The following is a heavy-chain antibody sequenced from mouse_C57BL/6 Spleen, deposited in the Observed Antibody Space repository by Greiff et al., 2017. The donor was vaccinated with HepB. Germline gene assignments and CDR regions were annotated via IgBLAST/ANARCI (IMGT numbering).Heavy chain of an antibody. CDR2: INYDGSST. Sequence: EVKLVESEGGLVQPGSSMKLSCTASGFTFSDYYMAWVRQVPEKGLEWVANINYDGSSTYYMDSLKSRFIISRDNAKNILYLQMSSLKSEDTATYYCAREALTGTFDYWGQGTTLTVSS. D-gene: IGHD4-1*01. CDR1: GFTFSDYY. V-gene: IGHV5-16*01. CDR3: AREALTGTFDY. J-gene: IGHJ2*01.